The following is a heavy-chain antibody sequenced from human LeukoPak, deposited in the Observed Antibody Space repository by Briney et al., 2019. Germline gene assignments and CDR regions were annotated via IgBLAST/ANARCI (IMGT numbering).Heavy chain of an antibody. V-gene: IGHV3-48*01. J-gene: IGHJ4*02. Sequence: GGSLRLSCAASGFTFSSYSMNWVRQAPGKGLEWVSYISSSSSTIYYADSVKGRFTISRDNSKNTLYLQMNSLRAEDTAVYYCAKEGEATVTTRYFDYWGQGTLVTVSS. CDR1: GFTFSSYS. CDR3: AKEGEATVTTRYFDY. D-gene: IGHD4-17*01. CDR2: ISSSSSTI.